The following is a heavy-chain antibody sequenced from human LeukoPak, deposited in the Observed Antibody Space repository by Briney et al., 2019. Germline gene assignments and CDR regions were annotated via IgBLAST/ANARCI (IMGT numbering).Heavy chain of an antibody. CDR2: IKQDGSEK. V-gene: IGHV3-7*04. D-gene: IGHD2-8*02. J-gene: IGHJ4*02. Sequence: GGSLRLSCAASGFTFSTYWMSWVRQAPGKGLEWVANIKQDGSEKYYVDSVKGRFTISRDISKNTVYLQMNSLRVEDTAVYYCAKDFYWAFDYWGQGTLVTVSS. CDR3: AKDFYWAFDY. CDR1: GFTFSTYW.